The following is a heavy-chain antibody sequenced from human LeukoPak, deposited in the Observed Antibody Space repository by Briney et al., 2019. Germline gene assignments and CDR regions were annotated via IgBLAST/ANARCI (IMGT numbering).Heavy chain of an antibody. V-gene: IGHV3-23*01. CDR2: ISGTGSGT. D-gene: IGHD5-12*01. Sequence: GGSLRLSCAASEFTFSSYAMGWVRQAPGKGLEWVASISGTGSGTYYADSVKGRFTISRDNSKNEMYLQMNSLRAEDTAVYYCVRDFGNRVATVDCWGQGTLVTVSS. CDR1: EFTFSSYA. CDR3: VRDFGNRVATVDC. J-gene: IGHJ4*02.